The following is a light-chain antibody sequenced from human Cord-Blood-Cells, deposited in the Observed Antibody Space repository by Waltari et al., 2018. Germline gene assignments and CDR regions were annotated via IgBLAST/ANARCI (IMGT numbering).Light chain of an antibody. CDR3: QQSYSTIT. J-gene: IGKJ5*01. CDR2: AAS. V-gene: IGKV1-39*01. CDR1: QSISSY. Sequence: DFQMNQTPSSLSASVGVRVTITCRASQSISSYFNWYQQKPGKAPKLLIYAASSLQSGVPSRFSGSGSGTEFTLTISSLQPEDFATYYCQQSYSTITFGQGTRLEIK.